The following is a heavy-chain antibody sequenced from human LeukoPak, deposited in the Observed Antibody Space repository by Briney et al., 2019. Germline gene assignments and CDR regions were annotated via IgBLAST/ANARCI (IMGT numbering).Heavy chain of an antibody. CDR3: ARDETVTSFYYYYGMDV. D-gene: IGHD4-11*01. CDR2: MNPNSGNT. Sequence: ASVKVSCKASGYTFTSYDINWVRQATGQGLEWMGWMNPNSGNTGYAQKFQGRVTMTRNTSISTAYMELRSLRSDDTAVYYCARDETVTSFYYYYGMDVWGQGTTVTVSS. V-gene: IGHV1-8*01. J-gene: IGHJ6*02. CDR1: GYTFTSYD.